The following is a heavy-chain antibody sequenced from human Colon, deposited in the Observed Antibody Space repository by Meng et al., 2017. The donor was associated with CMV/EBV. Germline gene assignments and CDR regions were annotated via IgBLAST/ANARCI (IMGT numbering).Heavy chain of an antibody. CDR2: ISSSTSTI. D-gene: IGHD6-13*01. Sequence: GESLKISCAASGFTFSSYRMNWVRQAPGKGLEWVSYISSSTSTICYADSVKGRFTISRDNSKNTLYLQMNSLRADDTAIYYCAKQGLAIAAAGTFDYWGQGILVTVSS. J-gene: IGHJ4*02. CDR3: AKQGLAIAAAGTFDY. V-gene: IGHV3-48*01. CDR1: GFTFSSYR.